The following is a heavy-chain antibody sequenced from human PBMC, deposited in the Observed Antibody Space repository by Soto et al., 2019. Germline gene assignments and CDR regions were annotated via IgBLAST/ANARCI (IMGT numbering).Heavy chain of an antibody. J-gene: IGHJ4*02. Sequence: SETLSLTCSVSGGSISSYYWSWIRQPPGKGLEWIGYIFHSGSTNYNPSLKSRVTISVDTSKNQFSLNVSSVTAADTAVYYCARSSGSYFDYWGQGTLVTVSS. CDR3: ARSSGSYFDY. D-gene: IGHD3-10*01. V-gene: IGHV4-4*08. CDR1: GGSISSYY. CDR2: IFHSGST.